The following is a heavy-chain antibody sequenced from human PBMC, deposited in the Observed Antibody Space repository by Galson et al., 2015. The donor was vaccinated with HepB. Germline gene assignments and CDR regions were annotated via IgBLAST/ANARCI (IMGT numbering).Heavy chain of an antibody. CDR1: GGSFSGHY. J-gene: IGHJ6*03. CDR2: VYQTAST. CDR3: ARGINIDRGVRFITPYYYYYIDV. V-gene: IGHV4-34*01. D-gene: IGHD3-10*01. Sequence: SETLSLTCAVYGGSFSGHYWAWLRQTPGKGLEWIGEVYQTASTNYNPSLKSRATISVDTSKNQFSLKLKSVTAADTALYYCARGINIDRGVRFITPYYYYYIDVWGKGTTVTVSS.